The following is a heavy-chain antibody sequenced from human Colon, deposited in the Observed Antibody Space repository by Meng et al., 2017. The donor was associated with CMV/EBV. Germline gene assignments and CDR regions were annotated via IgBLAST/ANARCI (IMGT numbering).Heavy chain of an antibody. D-gene: IGHD6-13*01. V-gene: IGHV1-46*01. CDR2: INPTGDST. CDR3: ASQAATHTYFDF. J-gene: IGHJ4*01. Sequence: QVQLVQSGAEVRTPGASVRVSCKASGYTFSKSYIYWVRQAPGQGPEWMGIINPTGDSTTLAQKFQGRVTVTRDTSTNTVYMELSSLRSDDTAVYYCASQAATHTYFDFWGHGTLVTVSS. CDR1: GYTFSKSY.